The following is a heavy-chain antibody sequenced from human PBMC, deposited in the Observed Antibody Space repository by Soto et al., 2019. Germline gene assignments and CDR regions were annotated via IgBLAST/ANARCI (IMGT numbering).Heavy chain of an antibody. J-gene: IGHJ4*02. D-gene: IGHD4-17*01. Sequence: PSETLSLTCAVYGGSFGGYYWSWIRQPPGKGLEWIGEINHSGSTNYNPSLRSRVTISVDTSKNQFSLKLSSVTAADTAVYYCARGGYGDYSFTYWGQGTLVTVSS. CDR3: ARGGYGDYSFTY. CDR1: GGSFGGYY. CDR2: INHSGST. V-gene: IGHV4-34*01.